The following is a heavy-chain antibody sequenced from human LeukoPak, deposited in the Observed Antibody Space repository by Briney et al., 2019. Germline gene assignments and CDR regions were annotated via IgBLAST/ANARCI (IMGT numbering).Heavy chain of an antibody. Sequence: SETLSLTCAVYGGSFSGYYWSWIRQPPGKGLEWIGEINHSGSTNYNPSLKSRVTISVDTSKNQFSLKLSSVTAADTPVYFCARGPYSYDSSGAFDIWGQGTMVTVSS. D-gene: IGHD3-22*01. CDR3: ARGPYSYDSSGAFDI. CDR2: INHSGST. J-gene: IGHJ3*02. CDR1: GGSFSGYY. V-gene: IGHV4-34*01.